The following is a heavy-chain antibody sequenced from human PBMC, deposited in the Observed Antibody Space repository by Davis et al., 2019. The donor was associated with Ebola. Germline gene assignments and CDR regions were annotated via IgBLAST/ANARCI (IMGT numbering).Heavy chain of an antibody. CDR1: GGTFSSYA. J-gene: IGHJ4*02. V-gene: IGHV1-69*04. CDR3: ARAWGMDIVVVPAAMGD. D-gene: IGHD2-2*03. Sequence: SVKVSCKASGGTFSSYAISWVRQPPGQGLEWMGRIIPILGIANYAQKFQGRVTITADKSTSTAYMELSSLRSEDTAVYYCARAWGMDIVVVPAAMGDWGQGTLVTVSS. CDR2: IIPILGIA.